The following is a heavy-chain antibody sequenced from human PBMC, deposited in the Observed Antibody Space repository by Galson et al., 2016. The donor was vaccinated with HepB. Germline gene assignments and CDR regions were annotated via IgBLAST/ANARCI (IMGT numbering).Heavy chain of an antibody. Sequence: SLRLSCAASGFTFENYAMNWVRQAPGKGLEWVSGISWNSGSIGYADSVKGRFTISRDNAKNSLYLQMNSLRAEDTALYYCARYSVYLFDLWGQGTLVAVSS. D-gene: IGHD5/OR15-5a*01. J-gene: IGHJ4*02. CDR2: ISWNSGSI. CDR3: ARYSVYLFDL. V-gene: IGHV3-9*01. CDR1: GFTFENYA.